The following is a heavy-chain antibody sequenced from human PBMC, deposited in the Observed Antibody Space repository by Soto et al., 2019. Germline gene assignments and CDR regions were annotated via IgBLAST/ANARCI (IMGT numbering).Heavy chain of an antibody. CDR2: LSFDGTAE. V-gene: IGHV3-30*03. D-gene: IGHD2-21*02. Sequence: QVQLVESGGGVVQPRTSLRLSCKASGFIFRDYLIHWVRQAPGKGLEWLAVLSFDGTAEYYADSTRGRFTISRDIPKSTTYLVINNVRREDTAMYYCARVATRLQSMEVLEYWGQGTLVTVPS. CDR1: GFIFRDYL. CDR3: ARVATRLQSMEVLEY. J-gene: IGHJ4*02.